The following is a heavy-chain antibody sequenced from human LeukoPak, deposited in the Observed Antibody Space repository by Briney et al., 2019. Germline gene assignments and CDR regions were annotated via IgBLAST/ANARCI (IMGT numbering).Heavy chain of an antibody. V-gene: IGHV3-23*01. D-gene: IGHD3-9*01. CDR3: AKWGDYDILTGYYDSDY. CDR2: IVGTGGSA. Sequence: PGASLRLSCAASGFTFSNYAMSWVRQAPGKGLEWVSAIVGTGGSAYYADSVKGRFTLSRDNSKNTLYLQMNSLRAEDTAVYYCAKWGDYDILTGYYDSDYWGQGTLVTVSS. CDR1: GFTFSNYA. J-gene: IGHJ4*02.